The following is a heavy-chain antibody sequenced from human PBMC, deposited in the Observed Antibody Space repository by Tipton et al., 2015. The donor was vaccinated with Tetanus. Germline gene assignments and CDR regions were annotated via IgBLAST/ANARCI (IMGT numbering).Heavy chain of an antibody. Sequence: TLSLTCSVSGGSISSDAHYWSWIRQPPGKGLEWLGHISHSGTTNYNPSLMSRVTLSLDTARGQFSLKLTSVTAADAAVYFCARDRRDFAYDSRGFYSPLYYFDNWGQGVRVTVSS. CDR3: ARDRRDFAYDSRGFYSPLYYFDN. D-gene: IGHD3-22*01. CDR2: ISHSGTT. V-gene: IGHV4-30-4*01. CDR1: GGSISSDAHY. J-gene: IGHJ4*02.